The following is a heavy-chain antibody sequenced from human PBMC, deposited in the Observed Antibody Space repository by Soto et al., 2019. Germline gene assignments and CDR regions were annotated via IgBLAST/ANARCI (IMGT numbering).Heavy chain of an antibody. CDR1: GFTFSSYA. D-gene: IGHD6-19*01. Sequence: GGSLRLSCAASGFTFSSYAMSWVRQAPGKGLEWVSAISGSGGSTYYADSVKGRFTISRDNSKNTLYLQMNSLRAEDTAVYYCAKGRVAGTLPTWFDPWGQGTLVTVSS. CDR2: ISGSGGST. J-gene: IGHJ5*02. V-gene: IGHV3-23*01. CDR3: AKGRVAGTLPTWFDP.